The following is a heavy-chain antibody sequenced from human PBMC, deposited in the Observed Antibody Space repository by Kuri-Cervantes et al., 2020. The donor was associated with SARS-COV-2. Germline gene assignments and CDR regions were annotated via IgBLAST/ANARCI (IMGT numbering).Heavy chain of an antibody. CDR1: GGSLRSGSFF. D-gene: IGHD6-19*01. V-gene: IGHV4-61*02. CDR3: ARSEYSSGWDPPNGFDS. CDR2: ISTSGST. J-gene: IGHJ5*01. Sequence: LRLSCTVYGGSLRSGSFFWSWFRQPAGKGLEWIGRISTSGSTNYNPSLKTRVTISVDTSKNQFSLKLSAEPAAHTAVYYCARSEYSSGWDPPNGFDSWGRGTLVTVSS.